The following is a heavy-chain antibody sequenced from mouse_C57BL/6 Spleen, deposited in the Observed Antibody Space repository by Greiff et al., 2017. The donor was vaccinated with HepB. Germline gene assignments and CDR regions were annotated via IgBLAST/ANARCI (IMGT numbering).Heavy chain of an antibody. J-gene: IGHJ2*01. D-gene: IGHD2-4*01. CDR1: GYTFTSYW. Sequence: QVHVKQSGTELVKPGASVKLSCKASGYTFTSYWMHWVKQRPGQGLEWIGNINPSNGGTNYNEKFKSKATLTVDKSSSTTYMQLSSLTSEDSAVYDCARDDYDDDWGQGTTLTVSS. V-gene: IGHV1-53*01. CDR3: ARDDYDDD. CDR2: INPSNGGT.